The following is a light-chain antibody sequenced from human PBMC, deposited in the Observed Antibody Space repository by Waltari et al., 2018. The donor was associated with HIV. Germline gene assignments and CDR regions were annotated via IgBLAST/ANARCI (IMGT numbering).Light chain of an antibody. CDR2: DVS. Sequence: QSVLTQPPSASGSPGQSVTISCTGTSSDLGSYNFFSWYQQHPDKAPKLMIYDVSKRPSGVPNRFTGSKSGNTASLTVSGLQTEDEADYYCSSYAGSNDPYVFGAGTKVTVL. CDR1: SSDLGSYNF. CDR3: SSYAGSNDPYV. V-gene: IGLV2-8*01. J-gene: IGLJ1*01.